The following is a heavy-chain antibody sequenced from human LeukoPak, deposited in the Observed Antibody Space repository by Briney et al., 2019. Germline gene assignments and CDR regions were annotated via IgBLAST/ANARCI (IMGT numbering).Heavy chain of an antibody. CDR1: GFTFSNAW. D-gene: IGHD3-16*01. J-gene: IGHJ4*02. CDR3: TTGPRIMFADY. Sequence: PGGSLRLPCAASGFTFSNAWMSWVRQAPGKGLEWVGRIKSKTDGGTTDYAAPVKGRFTISRDDSKNTLYLQMNSLKTEDTAVYYCTTGPRIMFADYWGQGTLVTVSS. CDR2: IKSKTDGGTT. V-gene: IGHV3-15*01.